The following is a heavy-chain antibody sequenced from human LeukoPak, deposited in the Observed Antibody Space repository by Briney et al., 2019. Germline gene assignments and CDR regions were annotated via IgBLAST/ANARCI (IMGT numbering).Heavy chain of an antibody. D-gene: IGHD3-9*01. CDR3: ARDGNDILTGYYFDY. Sequence: SVKVSCKASGGTFSSYTISWVRQAPGQGLEWMGRIIPILGIANYAQKFQGRVTITADKSTGTAYMELSSLRSEDTAVYYCARDGNDILTGYYFDYWGQGTLVTVSS. CDR2: IIPILGIA. V-gene: IGHV1-69*04. CDR1: GGTFSSYT. J-gene: IGHJ4*02.